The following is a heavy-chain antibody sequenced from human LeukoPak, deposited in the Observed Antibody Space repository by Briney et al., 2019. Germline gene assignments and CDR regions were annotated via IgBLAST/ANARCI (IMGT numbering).Heavy chain of an antibody. CDR2: ISGDGGAT. D-gene: IGHD5-18*01. Sequence: GGSLRLSCAASGFTFSSYWMHWVRQAPGKGLEWVSFISGDGGATYYADSAKGRFTISRDNGRKSLYLQMDSLRTEDTALYYCAKGGYTYGGRLFDYWGQGTLVTVSS. J-gene: IGHJ4*02. CDR1: GFTFSSYW. CDR3: AKGGYTYGGRLFDY. V-gene: IGHV3-43*02.